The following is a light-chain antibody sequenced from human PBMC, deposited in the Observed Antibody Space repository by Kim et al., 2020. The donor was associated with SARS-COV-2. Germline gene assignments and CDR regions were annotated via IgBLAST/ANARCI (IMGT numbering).Light chain of an antibody. J-gene: IGLJ2*01. V-gene: IGLV1-40*01. Sequence: QSVLTQPPSVSGAPGQRVTISCTGSSSNIGAGYDVHWYQQLPGTAPKLLIYGNSNRPSGDPDRFSGSKSGTSASLAITGLQAEDEADYYCQSYDSSLSGVVFGGGTQLTDL. CDR2: GNS. CDR3: QSYDSSLSGVV. CDR1: SSNIGAGYD.